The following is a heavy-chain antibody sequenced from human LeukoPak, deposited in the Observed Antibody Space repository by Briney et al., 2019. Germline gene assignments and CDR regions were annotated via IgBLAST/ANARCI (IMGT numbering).Heavy chain of an antibody. Sequence: SETLSLTCTVSGGSISSYYWSWIRQPAGKGLEWIGRIYTSGSTNYNPSLKSRVTMSVDTSKNQFSLKLSSVTAANTAVYYCAREGQDGPPTYYMDVWGKGTTVTISS. J-gene: IGHJ6*03. CDR2: IYTSGST. CDR1: GGSISSYY. V-gene: IGHV4-4*07. CDR3: AREGQDGPPTYYMDV.